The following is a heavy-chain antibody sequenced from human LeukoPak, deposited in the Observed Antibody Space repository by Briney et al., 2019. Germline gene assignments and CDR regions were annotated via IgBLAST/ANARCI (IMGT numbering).Heavy chain of an antibody. CDR2: ISSSSSYI. Sequence: GGSLRLSCAASGFTFSSYSMNWVRQAPGKGLEWVSSISSSSSYIYYADSVKGRFTISRDNAKNSLYLQMNSLRAEDTAVYYCARKRWELLGTLDYWGQGTLVTVSS. V-gene: IGHV3-21*01. J-gene: IGHJ4*02. D-gene: IGHD1-26*01. CDR1: GFTFSSYS. CDR3: ARKRWELLGTLDY.